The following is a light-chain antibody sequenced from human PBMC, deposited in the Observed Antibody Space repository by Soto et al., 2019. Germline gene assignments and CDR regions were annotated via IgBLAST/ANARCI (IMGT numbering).Light chain of an antibody. CDR2: STK. CDR1: SGSVSITHY. V-gene: IGLV8-61*01. CDR3: ALYMGGGSAV. J-gene: IGLJ7*01. Sequence: QTVVTQEPSFSVSPGGTVTLTCGLSSGSVSITHYSSWYQQTPGQSPRTLIYSTKTRSSGVPNRFSGSILGNKAALTITGAQADDEADYYCALYMGGGSAVFGGGTQLTVL.